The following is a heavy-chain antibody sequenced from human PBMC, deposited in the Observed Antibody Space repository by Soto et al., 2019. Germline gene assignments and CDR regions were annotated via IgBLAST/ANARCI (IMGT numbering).Heavy chain of an antibody. D-gene: IGHD3-22*01. Sequence: PGGSLRLSCAASGFTFSSYAMSWVRQAPGKGLEWVSAISGSGGSTYYADSVKGRFTISRDNSKNTLYLQMNSLRAEDTAVYYCAKPLDDSSGQKAPDFDYWGQGTLVTVSS. V-gene: IGHV3-23*01. CDR2: ISGSGGST. J-gene: IGHJ4*02. CDR3: AKPLDDSSGQKAPDFDY. CDR1: GFTFSSYA.